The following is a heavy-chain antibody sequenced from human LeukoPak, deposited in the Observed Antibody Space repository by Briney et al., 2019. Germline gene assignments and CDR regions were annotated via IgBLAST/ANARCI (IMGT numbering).Heavy chain of an antibody. D-gene: IGHD2-21*01. Sequence: PGGPLRPPCAGPGFPFLGFALNWVRQAPGKGREWVAFIRNDGDVIYYAESVKGRFTISRDNSKNTVYLQLNSLRAEDTAVYYCAKDLMSIKALIPWDYWGQGTLVTVSP. CDR1: GFPFLGFA. CDR2: IRNDGDVI. J-gene: IGHJ4*02. V-gene: IGHV3-30*02. CDR3: AKDLMSIKALIPWDY.